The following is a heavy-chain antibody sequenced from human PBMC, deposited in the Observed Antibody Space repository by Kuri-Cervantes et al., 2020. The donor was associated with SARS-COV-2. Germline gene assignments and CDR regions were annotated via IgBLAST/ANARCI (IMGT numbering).Heavy chain of an antibody. CDR2: IYTSGST. J-gene: IGHJ4*02. V-gene: IGHV4-4*07. Sequence: GSLRLSCTVSGGPISSYYWSWIRQPAGKGLEWIGRIYTSGSTNYNPSLKSRVTMSVDTSKNQFSLKLSSVTAADTAVYYCARVGTTVQDYWGQGTLVTVSS. CDR3: ARVGTTVQDY. CDR1: GGPISSYY. D-gene: IGHD4-11*01.